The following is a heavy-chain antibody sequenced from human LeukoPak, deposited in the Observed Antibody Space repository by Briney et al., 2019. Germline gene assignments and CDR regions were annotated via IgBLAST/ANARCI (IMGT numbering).Heavy chain of an antibody. CDR1: GYTFTGYY. CDR2: INPNSGGT. D-gene: IGHD3-22*01. V-gene: IGHV1-2*02. Sequence: GASAKVSCKASGYTFTGYYMHWVRQAPGQGLEWMGWINPNSGGTNYAQKFQGRVTMTRDTSISTAYMELSRLRSDDTAVYYCARPWGSGYLAFDHWGQGTLVTVSS. CDR3: ARPWGSGYLAFDH. J-gene: IGHJ4*02.